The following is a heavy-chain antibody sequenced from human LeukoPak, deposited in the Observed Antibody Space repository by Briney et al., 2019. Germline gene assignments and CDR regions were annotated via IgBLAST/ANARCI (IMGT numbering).Heavy chain of an antibody. CDR1: GFPFSPDW. Sequence: GGSLTLSCAASGFPFSPDWMSWVRQAPGKGLEWVSAISGGGETIYYADSVKGRFAISRDNSKNTLYLQMNGLRAEDTAIYYCAKDLNGDGGSLYYWGQGTLVTVSS. CDR3: AKDLNGDGGSLYY. V-gene: IGHV3-23*01. CDR2: ISGGGETI. D-gene: IGHD1-26*01. J-gene: IGHJ4*02.